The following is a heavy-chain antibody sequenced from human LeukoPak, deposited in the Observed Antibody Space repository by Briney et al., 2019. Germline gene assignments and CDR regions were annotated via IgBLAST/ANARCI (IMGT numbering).Heavy chain of an antibody. CDR3: ARDNTVANDY. Sequence: GGSLRLSCAASGFAFSMYNMNWVRQAPGKDLEWLSYISGSGNTIYYADSVRGRFTISRDSAKNSLYLQMNSLRDEDTAVYYCARDNTVANDYWGQGTLVTVSS. J-gene: IGHJ4*02. D-gene: IGHD4-17*01. CDR2: ISGSGNTI. V-gene: IGHV3-48*02. CDR1: GFAFSMYN.